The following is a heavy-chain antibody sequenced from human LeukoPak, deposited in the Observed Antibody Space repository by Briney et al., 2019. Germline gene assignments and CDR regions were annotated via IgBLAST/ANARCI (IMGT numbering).Heavy chain of an antibody. CDR2: MNPNSGNT. D-gene: IGHD6-13*01. Sequence: ASVKVSRKASGYTFTSYDINWVRQATGQGLEWMGWMNPNSGNTGYAQKFQGRVTMTRNTSISTAYMELSSLRSEDTAVYYCARARSSLYYYYYYGMDVWGQGTTVTVSS. CDR1: GYTFTSYD. J-gene: IGHJ6*02. V-gene: IGHV1-8*01. CDR3: ARARSSLYYYYYYGMDV.